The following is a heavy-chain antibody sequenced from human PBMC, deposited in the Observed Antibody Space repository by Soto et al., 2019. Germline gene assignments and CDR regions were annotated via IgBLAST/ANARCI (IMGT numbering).Heavy chain of an antibody. V-gene: IGHV1-3*01. CDR2: IDVGNGNT. J-gene: IGHJ4*02. Sequence: ASVKVSCKASGYTSTNYAVHWVRQAPGQGLQWIGWIDVGNGNTKSSQKFQGRVTFSRDTSASTAYMEVSSLTSEDTAVYYCTSDNKGLADYWGQGTLVTVSS. CDR3: TSDNKGLADY. CDR1: GYTSTNYA.